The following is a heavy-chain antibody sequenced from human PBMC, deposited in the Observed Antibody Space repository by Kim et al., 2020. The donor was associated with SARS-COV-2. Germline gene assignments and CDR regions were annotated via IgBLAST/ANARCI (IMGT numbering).Heavy chain of an antibody. Sequence: SGTIQDADSVRGRFTISRDNAKNALNLQMNSLRDEDTAVYYCVRDPDALDYWGQGTLVTVSS. D-gene: IGHD2-8*01. CDR2: SGTI. V-gene: IGHV3-48*02. CDR3: VRDPDALDY. J-gene: IGHJ4*02.